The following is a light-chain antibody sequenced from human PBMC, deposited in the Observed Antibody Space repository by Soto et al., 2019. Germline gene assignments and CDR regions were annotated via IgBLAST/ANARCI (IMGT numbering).Light chain of an antibody. CDR2: GAS. Sequence: EIVLTQSPGTLSLSPGERDTHSCRASQSISNDYLAWYQQKPGQAPRLLIYGASSRATGIPDRFGGSGSGTDFTLTISRLEPEDFAVYFCQHYVAAPLTFGGGTKVDIK. CDR3: QHYVAAPLT. CDR1: QSISNDY. V-gene: IGKV3-20*01. J-gene: IGKJ4*01.